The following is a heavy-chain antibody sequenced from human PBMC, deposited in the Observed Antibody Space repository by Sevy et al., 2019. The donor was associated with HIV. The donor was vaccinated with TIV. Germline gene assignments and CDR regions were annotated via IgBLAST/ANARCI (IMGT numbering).Heavy chain of an antibody. Sequence: GGSLRLSCAASGFTFSSYTMSWVRQAPGKGLEWVSFISSGSRTIYYADSVRGRFTISRDNAKNSMSLQMHSLRDEDTAVYYWARMESGYYYGMDVWGQGTTVTVSS. CDR1: GFTFSSYT. D-gene: IGHD3-3*01. J-gene: IGHJ6*02. V-gene: IGHV3-48*02. CDR3: ARMESGYYYGMDV. CDR2: ISSGSRTI.